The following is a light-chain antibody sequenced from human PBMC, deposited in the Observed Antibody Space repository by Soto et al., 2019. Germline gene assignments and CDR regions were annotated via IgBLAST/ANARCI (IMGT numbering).Light chain of an antibody. CDR2: SHN. J-gene: IGLJ1*01. CDR1: RSNIGSNT. V-gene: IGLV1-44*01. CDR3: ATWDDSLDGYV. Sequence: HSVLTQPPSASGTPGQRVTISCSGSRSNIGSNTVNWYQQLPVTAPKLLIYSHNQRPSGVPDRFSVSKSGTSASLAISGLQSEDEADYYCATWDDSLDGYVFGTGTKLTVL.